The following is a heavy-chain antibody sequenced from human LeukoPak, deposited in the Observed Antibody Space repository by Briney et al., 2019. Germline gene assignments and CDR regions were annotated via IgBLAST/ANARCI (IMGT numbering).Heavy chain of an antibody. CDR2: IYHSGST. CDR1: GYSISSGYY. Sequence: ETLSLTCTVSGYSISSGYYWGWIRQPPGKGLEWIGSIYHSGSTHYNPSLKSRVTISVDTSKNQFSLKLSSVTAADTAVYYCARNIVLMVYASNWFDPWGQGTLVTVSS. D-gene: IGHD2-8*01. J-gene: IGHJ5*02. CDR3: ARNIVLMVYASNWFDP. V-gene: IGHV4-38-2*02.